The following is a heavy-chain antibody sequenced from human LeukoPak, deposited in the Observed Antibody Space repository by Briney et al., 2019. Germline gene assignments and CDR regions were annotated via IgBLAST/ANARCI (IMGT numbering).Heavy chain of an antibody. D-gene: IGHD3-22*01. CDR1: GFTFSSYA. J-gene: IGHJ4*02. CDR3: ARERDYDSSGYYVFGY. Sequence: LPGGSLRLSCAASGFTFSSYAMSWVRQAPGKGLEWVSAISGSGGSTYYADSVKGRFTISRDNSKNTLYLQMNSLRAEDTAVYYCARERDYDSSGYYVFGYWGQGTLVTVSS. CDR2: ISGSGGST. V-gene: IGHV3-23*01.